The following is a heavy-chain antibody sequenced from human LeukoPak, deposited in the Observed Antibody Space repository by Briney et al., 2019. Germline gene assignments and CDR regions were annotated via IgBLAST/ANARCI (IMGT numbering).Heavy chain of an antibody. J-gene: IGHJ6*03. CDR3: ARNIAIARTGGADNYRMDV. CDR1: GYTFTSYY. D-gene: IGHD5-24*01. V-gene: IGHV1-18*04. CDR2: ISPYNGNT. Sequence: GASVKVSCKASGYTFTSYYMHWVRQAPGQGLEWMGWISPYNGNTNYAQKFQGRVTMTTDSSTSTAYMELRSLRSDDTAVYYCARNIAIARTGGADNYRMDVWGKGTTVTVSS.